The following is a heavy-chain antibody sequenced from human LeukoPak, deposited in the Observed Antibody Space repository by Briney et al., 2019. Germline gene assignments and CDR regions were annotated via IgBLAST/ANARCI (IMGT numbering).Heavy chain of an antibody. V-gene: IGHV1-8*03. CDR2: MNPNSGNT. D-gene: IGHD3-3*01. Sequence: ASVKVSCKASGYTFTSYDINWVRQATGQGLEWMGWMNPNSGNTGYAQKFQGRVTITRNTSISTAYMELSSLRSEDTAVYYCARGRRVLRFYYYYMDVWGKGTTVTVSS. J-gene: IGHJ6*03. CDR3: ARGRRVLRFYYYYMDV. CDR1: GYTFTSYD.